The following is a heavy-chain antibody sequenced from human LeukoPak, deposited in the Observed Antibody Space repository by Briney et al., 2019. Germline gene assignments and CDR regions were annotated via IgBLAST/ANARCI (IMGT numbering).Heavy chain of an antibody. D-gene: IGHD2-15*01. CDR3: ARPIVEGIYYGMDV. CDR1: GDTFSSYA. J-gene: IGHJ6*04. CDR2: IIPISGTA. V-gene: IGHV1-69*06. Sequence: SVKVSCKASGDTFSSYAIRWGRQAPGQGLEWMGGIIPISGTANYAQKFQGRVTITADRSTSTAYIELSSLRSEDTAVYYCARPIVEGIYYGMDVWGKGTTVTVSS.